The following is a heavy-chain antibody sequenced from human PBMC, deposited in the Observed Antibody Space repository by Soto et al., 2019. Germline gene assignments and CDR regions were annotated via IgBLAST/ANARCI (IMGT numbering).Heavy chain of an antibody. CDR1: GGSISSYY. D-gene: IGHD6-6*01. J-gene: IGHJ6*02. CDR3: ARDYGEQLVPSHYYYYGMDV. CDR2: IYYSGST. V-gene: IGHV4-59*01. Sequence: QVQLQESGPGLVKPSETLSLTCTVPGGSISSYYWSWIRQPPGKGLEWIGYIYYSGSTNYNPSLMSRVTISVDTSKNQFSLKLSSVTAADTAVYYCARDYGEQLVPSHYYYYGMDVWGQGTTVTVSS.